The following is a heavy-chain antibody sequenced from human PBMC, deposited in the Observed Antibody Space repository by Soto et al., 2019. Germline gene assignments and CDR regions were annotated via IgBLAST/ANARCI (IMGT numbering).Heavy chain of an antibody. D-gene: IGHD7-27*01. Sequence: QVQLQESGPGLVKPSQTLSLTCSVSGASIRGGGHYWNWIRQFPGKGLEWIGYVYHSGSTHYNPSLRGRLTISIDTSKNQFSLRLISVTAADTALYYCARDTGLAPTVWGYWGHGTQVTVSS. CDR2: VYHSGST. CDR3: ARDTGLAPTVWGY. CDR1: GASIRGGGHY. V-gene: IGHV4-31*03. J-gene: IGHJ4*03.